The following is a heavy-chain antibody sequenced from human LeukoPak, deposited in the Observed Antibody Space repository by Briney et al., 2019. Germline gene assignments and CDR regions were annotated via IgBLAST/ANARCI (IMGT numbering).Heavy chain of an antibody. CDR3: VRDSYSRDLDY. D-gene: IGHD3-22*01. V-gene: IGHV3-7*01. CDR1: AFTFSSYW. J-gene: IGHJ4*02. Sequence: GGSLRLSCAASAFTFSSYWMSWVRQAPGKGLEWVANIKEDGSEQYYVDSLKGRFTISRDNAKNSLYLQMNSLRAEDTAVYYCVRDSYSRDLDYWGQGTLVTVAS. CDR2: IKEDGSEQ.